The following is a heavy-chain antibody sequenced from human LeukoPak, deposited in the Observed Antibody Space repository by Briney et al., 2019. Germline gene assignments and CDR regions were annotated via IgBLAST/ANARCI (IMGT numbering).Heavy chain of an antibody. CDR1: GGTSSSYA. J-gene: IGHJ4*02. D-gene: IGHD2-2*01. CDR2: IIPIFGTA. CDR3: ARGREYCSSTGCPFGY. Sequence: SVKVSCKASGGTSSSYAISWVRQAPGQGLEWMGGIIPIFGTANYAQKFQGRVTITADESTSTAYMELSSLRSEDTAVYYCARGREYCSSTGCPFGYWGQGTLVTVSS. V-gene: IGHV1-69*13.